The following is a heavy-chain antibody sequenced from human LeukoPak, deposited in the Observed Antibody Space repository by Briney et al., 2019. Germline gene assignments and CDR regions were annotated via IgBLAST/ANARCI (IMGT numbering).Heavy chain of an antibody. V-gene: IGHV1-2*02. CDR2: INPNSGGT. CDR3: ARGGFCSSTSCNNWFDP. D-gene: IGHD2-2*01. CDR1: GYTFTGYY. Sequence: ASVKVSCKASGYTFTGYYMHWVRQAPGQGHEWMGWINPNSGGTNYAQKFQGRVTMTRDTSISTAYMELSRLRSDDTAVYYCARGGFCSSTSCNNWFDPWGQGTLVTVSS. J-gene: IGHJ5*02.